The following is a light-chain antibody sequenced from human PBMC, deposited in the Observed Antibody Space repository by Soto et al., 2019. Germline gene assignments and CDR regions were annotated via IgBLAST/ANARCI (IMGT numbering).Light chain of an antibody. V-gene: IGLV2-14*01. CDR2: EVS. CDR1: SSDVGAYDF. Sequence: QSALTQPASVSGSPGQSITISCTGTSSDVGAYDFVSWYQQHPGKAPKYLIYEVSNRPSGVSDRFSGSKSGTTASLTISGLQAEDEADYYCSSSGGSPTYVFGTGTKLTVL. J-gene: IGLJ1*01. CDR3: SSSGGSPTYV.